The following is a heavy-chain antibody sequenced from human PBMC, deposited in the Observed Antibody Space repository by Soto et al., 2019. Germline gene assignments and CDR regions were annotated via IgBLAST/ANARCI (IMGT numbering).Heavy chain of an antibody. CDR1: GYTFTSYA. Sequence: GASVKVSCKASGYTFTSYAMHWVRQAPGQRLEWMGWINAGNGNTKYSQKFQGRVTITRDTSASTAYMELSSLRSEDTAVYYCARTGSRRWYWFDPWGQGTLVNVPQ. CDR2: INAGNGNT. CDR3: ARTGSRRWYWFDP. V-gene: IGHV1-3*01. D-gene: IGHD6-13*01. J-gene: IGHJ5*02.